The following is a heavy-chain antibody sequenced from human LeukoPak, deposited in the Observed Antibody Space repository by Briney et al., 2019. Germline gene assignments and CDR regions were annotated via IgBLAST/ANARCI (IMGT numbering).Heavy chain of an antibody. V-gene: IGHV3-30*18. D-gene: IGHD2-2*01. CDR1: GFTFSSYG. CDR3: AKEMSSSNIDH. CDR2: ISYDGSHK. J-gene: IGHJ4*02. Sequence: GGFLRLSCAAFGFTFSSYGMHWVRQAPGKGLEWVAVISYDGSHKYSADSVKGRFTISRDNSKNTLYLQMNSLRAEDTAVYYCAKEMSSSNIDHCGQGTLVTVSS.